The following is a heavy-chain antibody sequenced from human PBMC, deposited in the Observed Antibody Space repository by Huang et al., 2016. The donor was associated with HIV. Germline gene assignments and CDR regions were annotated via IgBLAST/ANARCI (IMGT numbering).Heavy chain of an antibody. CDR1: GYIFTKYG. J-gene: IGHJ5*01. Sequence: QVELVQSGAEVKRPGASVRVSCKAAGYIFTKYGIKWVRQAPGQGLEWMGWSIAYNGNTKYAEKFQGRVTLTRDTSATTAYMELRDVTSADTAVYYCARDHWYPLQNWFDLWGQGTLVTVSS. V-gene: IGHV1-18*01. CDR3: ARDHWYPLQNWFDL. D-gene: IGHD1-1*01. CDR2: SIAYNGNT.